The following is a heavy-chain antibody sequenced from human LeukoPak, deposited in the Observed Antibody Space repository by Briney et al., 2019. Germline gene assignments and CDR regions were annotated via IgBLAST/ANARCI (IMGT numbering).Heavy chain of an antibody. CDR1: GYTFTSYY. D-gene: IGHD3-10*01. CDR2: INPSGGST. Sequence: ASVKVSCKASGYTFTSYYMHWVRQAPGQGLEWMGIINPSGGSTSYAQKFQGRVTMTRDMSTSTVYMELSSLRSEDTAVYYCARAGGYGSGSYSPFDYWGQGTLVTVSS. J-gene: IGHJ4*02. V-gene: IGHV1-46*01. CDR3: ARAGGYGSGSYSPFDY.